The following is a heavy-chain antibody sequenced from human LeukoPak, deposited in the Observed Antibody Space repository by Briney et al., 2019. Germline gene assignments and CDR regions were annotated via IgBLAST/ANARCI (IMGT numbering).Heavy chain of an antibody. D-gene: IGHD3-16*02. CDR2: ISGSGGST. J-gene: IGHJ4*02. V-gene: IGHV3-23*01. CDR1: GFTFSSYG. Sequence: GGTLRLSCAASGFTFSSYGMSWVRQAPGKGLEWVSAISGSGGSTYYADSVKGRFTISRDNSKNTLYLQMNSLRAEDTAVYYCAKDQHDYVWGSYRPWDYWGQGTLVTVSS. CDR3: AKDQHDYVWGSYRPWDY.